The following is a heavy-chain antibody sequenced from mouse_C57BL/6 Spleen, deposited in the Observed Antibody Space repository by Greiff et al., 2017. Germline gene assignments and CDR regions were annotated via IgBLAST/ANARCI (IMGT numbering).Heavy chain of an antibody. V-gene: IGHV14-1*01. J-gene: IGHJ3*01. CDR2: IDPEDGDT. D-gene: IGHD1-1*01. CDR3: TTFITTVVPFAD. CDR1: GFNIKDYY. Sequence: VQLQQSGAELVRPGASVKLSCTASGFNIKDYYMHWVKQRPEQGLEWIGRIDPEDGDTEYAPKFQGKATMTADTASNTAYLKLSSLTSEDTAVYYCTTFITTVVPFADWGQGTLGTVSA.